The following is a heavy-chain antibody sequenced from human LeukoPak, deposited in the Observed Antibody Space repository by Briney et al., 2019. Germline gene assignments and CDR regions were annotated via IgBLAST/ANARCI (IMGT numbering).Heavy chain of an antibody. V-gene: IGHV3-9*01. CDR1: GFTFDDYA. J-gene: IGHJ4*02. CDR3: AKDGDYGPFDY. D-gene: IGHD2-21*01. Sequence: GGSLRLSCAASGFTFDDYAMHWVRQAPGKGLEWVSGISWNSGSIGYADSVKGRFTISRGNAKNSLYLQMNSLRAEDTALYYCAKDGDYGPFDYWGQGTLVTVSS. CDR2: ISWNSGSI.